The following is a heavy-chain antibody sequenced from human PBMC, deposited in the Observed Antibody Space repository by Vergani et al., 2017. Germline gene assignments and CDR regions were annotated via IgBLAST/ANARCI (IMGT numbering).Heavy chain of an antibody. Sequence: QVQLQESGPGLVKPSGTLSLTCTVSGGSISGYYWSWIRQHPGKGLEWIGYIYYSGSTYYNPSLKSRVTISVDTSKNQFSLKLSSVTAADTAVYYCARGRGSTVGIPDDAFDIWGQGTMVTVSS. J-gene: IGHJ3*02. CDR2: IYYSGST. D-gene: IGHD2-2*01. CDR3: ARGRGSTVGIPDDAFDI. V-gene: IGHV4-31*03. CDR1: GGSISGYY.